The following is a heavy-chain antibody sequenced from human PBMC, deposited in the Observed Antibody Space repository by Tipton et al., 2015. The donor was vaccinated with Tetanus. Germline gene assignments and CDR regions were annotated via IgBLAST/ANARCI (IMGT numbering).Heavy chain of an antibody. D-gene: IGHD5-12*01. CDR1: GDSISSNTNY. CDR2: IYYTESR. Sequence: LSLTCSVSGDSISSNTNYWAWIRQPPGKGLEWIGSIYYTESRYYNPSLKSRVTISVDTSKKQLSLKLSSVTAADTAVYYCAKGRATSLHDYWGQGTLVTVSS. V-gene: IGHV4-39*01. J-gene: IGHJ4*02. CDR3: AKGRATSLHDY.